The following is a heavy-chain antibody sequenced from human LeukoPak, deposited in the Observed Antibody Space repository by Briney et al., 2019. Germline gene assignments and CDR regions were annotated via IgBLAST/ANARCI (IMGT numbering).Heavy chain of an antibody. D-gene: IGHD3-16*01. CDR1: GFTFSSYS. V-gene: IGHV3-23*01. Sequence: TGGSLRLSCAASGFTFSSYSMNWVRQAPGKGLEWVSAISGSGGSTYYADSVKGRFTISRDNSKNTLYLQMNSLRAEDTAVYYCAKDIYDYVSDAFDIWGQGTMVTVSS. J-gene: IGHJ3*02. CDR3: AKDIYDYVSDAFDI. CDR2: ISGSGGST.